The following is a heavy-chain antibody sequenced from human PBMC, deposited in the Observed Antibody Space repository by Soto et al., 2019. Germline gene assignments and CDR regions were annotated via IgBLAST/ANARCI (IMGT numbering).Heavy chain of an antibody. CDR2: IYYSGRT. J-gene: IGHJ5*02. Sequence: PSETLSLTCTVSGGSINSAGYYWSWLRQHPGQGLEWLGNIYYSGRTNYNPSLKSRVTISIDTSTNQFSLNVRSVTAADTAVYYCARDRGGTGMYKWFDPWGQGTPVTVSS. V-gene: IGHV4-30-4*01. CDR1: GGSINSAGYY. CDR3: ARDRGGTGMYKWFDP. D-gene: IGHD3-10*01.